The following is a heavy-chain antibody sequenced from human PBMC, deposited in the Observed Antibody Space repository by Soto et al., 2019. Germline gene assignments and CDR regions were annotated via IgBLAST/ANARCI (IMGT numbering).Heavy chain of an antibody. Sequence: QVTLKESGPVLVKPTETLTLTCTVSGFSLSNARRGVSWIRQPPGKALEWLAHIFSNDEKSYSTSLKSRLTISKDTSKSQVVLTMTNMDPVDTATYYCARSGADIVATAQGDAFDIWGQGTMVTVSS. J-gene: IGHJ3*02. D-gene: IGHD5-12*01. V-gene: IGHV2-26*01. CDR3: ARSGADIVATAQGDAFDI. CDR2: IFSNDEK. CDR1: GFSLSNARRG.